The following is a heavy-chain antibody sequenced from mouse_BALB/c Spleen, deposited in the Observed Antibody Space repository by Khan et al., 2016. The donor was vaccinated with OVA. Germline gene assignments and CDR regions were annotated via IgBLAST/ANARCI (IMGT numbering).Heavy chain of an antibody. CDR2: INTYTGEP. CDR1: GYTFTNYG. Sequence: QIQLVQSGPELKKPGETVKISCKASGYTFTNYGMNWVKQAPGKGLKWMGWINTYTGEPTYTDDFKGRFAFSLETSASTAYFQMNNLTHEDMATYFCARGACDWYFDVWGAEATSPFSS. CDR3: ARGACDWYFDV. V-gene: IGHV9-1*02. J-gene: IGHJ1*01.